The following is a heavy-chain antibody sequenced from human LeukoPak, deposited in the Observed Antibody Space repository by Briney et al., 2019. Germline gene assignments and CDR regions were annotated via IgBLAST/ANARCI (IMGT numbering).Heavy chain of an antibody. CDR3: AGLTTAH. CDR1: GGTFSSYT. J-gene: IGHJ4*02. D-gene: IGHD4-17*01. V-gene: IGHV1-69*08. Sequence: SVKVSCKASGGTFSSYTFNWVRQAPGQGLEWMGRIIPILGTANYAQKFQGRLTITVDKSTNTAYMELSSLRSEDTAVYYCAGLTTAHWGQGTRVTVSS. CDR2: IIPILGTA.